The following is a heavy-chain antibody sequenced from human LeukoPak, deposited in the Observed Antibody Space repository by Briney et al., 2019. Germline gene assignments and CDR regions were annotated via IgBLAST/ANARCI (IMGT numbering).Heavy chain of an antibody. J-gene: IGHJ4*02. D-gene: IGHD1-26*01. CDR1: GFTFSSYA. CDR3: AKGGSYPIDY. Sequence: PRGSLRLSCAASGFTFSSYAMSWVRQAPGKGLEWVSGISGSGDNTYYADSVKGRFTISRDNAKNTLYLQMNSLRAEDTAVYYCAKGGSYPIDYWGQGALVTVSS. CDR2: ISGSGDNT. V-gene: IGHV3-23*01.